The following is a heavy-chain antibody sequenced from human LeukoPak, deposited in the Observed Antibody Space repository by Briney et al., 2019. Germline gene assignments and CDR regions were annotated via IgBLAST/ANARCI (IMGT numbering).Heavy chain of an antibody. CDR1: GFTVSSNY. CDR3: ARNYGSGSRRDAFDI. Sequence: GGSLRLSCAASGFTVSSNYMSWVRQAPGKGLEWVSVIYSGGSTYYADSVKGRFTISRDNSKNTLCLQMNSLRAEDTAVYYCARNYGSGSRRDAFDIWGQGTMVTVSS. J-gene: IGHJ3*02. CDR2: IYSGGST. V-gene: IGHV3-53*01. D-gene: IGHD3-10*01.